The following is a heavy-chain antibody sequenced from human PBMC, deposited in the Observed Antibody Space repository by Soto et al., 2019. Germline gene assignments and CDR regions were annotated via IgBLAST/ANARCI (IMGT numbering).Heavy chain of an antibody. CDR2: IYYSGST. D-gene: IGHD1-26*01. V-gene: IGHV4-59*01. J-gene: IGHJ4*02. CDR3: ARRYGGNFDY. CDR1: GGSISSYY. Sequence: SETLAVNWTISGGSISSYYRSWIRQPPGKGLEWIGYIYYSGSTNYNPSLKSRVTISVDTSKNQFSLKLSSVTAADTAVYYCARRYGGNFDYWGQGTLVTVSS.